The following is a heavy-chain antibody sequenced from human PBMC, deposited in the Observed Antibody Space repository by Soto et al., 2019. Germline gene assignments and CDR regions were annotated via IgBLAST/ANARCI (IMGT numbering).Heavy chain of an antibody. Sequence: GGSLRLSCAASGFTFSSYAMSWVRQAPGKGLEWVSAISGSGGSTYYADSVKGRFTITRDNSKNTQNLQMNGLRAENTAVYYCAKRPGYGMDVWGQGTTVTVSS. CDR2: ISGSGGST. CDR3: AKRPGYGMDV. CDR1: GFTFSSYA. J-gene: IGHJ6*02. V-gene: IGHV3-23*01.